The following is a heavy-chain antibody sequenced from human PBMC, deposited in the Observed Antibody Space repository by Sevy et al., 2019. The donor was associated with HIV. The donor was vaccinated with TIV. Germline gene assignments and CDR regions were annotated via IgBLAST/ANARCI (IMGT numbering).Heavy chain of an antibody. Sequence: ASVKVSCKPSGYTFTNYYIHWVRQAPGQGLEWVGVIDPSNGGTTYAGKFQGRVTMTRDTSTSIVYIDLSSLRSDDTAMYYCAAFTTKIMGDFWGQGTLVTVSS. J-gene: IGHJ4*02. CDR1: GYTFTNYY. V-gene: IGHV1-46*01. D-gene: IGHD3-22*01. CDR2: IDPSNGGT. CDR3: AAFTTKIMGDF.